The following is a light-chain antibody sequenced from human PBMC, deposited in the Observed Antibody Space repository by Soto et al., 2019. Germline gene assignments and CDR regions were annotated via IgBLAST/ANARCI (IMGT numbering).Light chain of an antibody. CDR3: QQYKSWPYT. CDR2: GAS. V-gene: IGKV3-15*01. J-gene: IGKJ2*01. Sequence: EIVLNQSPVTLSVSPGDRVTLSFRASQSISDKSAWYQQKPGQAPRLLMFGASTRATGIPARFSGSGSGTDFTLTITGLQSEDFAVYCCQQYKSWPYTLGQGTKVDI. CDR1: QSISDK.